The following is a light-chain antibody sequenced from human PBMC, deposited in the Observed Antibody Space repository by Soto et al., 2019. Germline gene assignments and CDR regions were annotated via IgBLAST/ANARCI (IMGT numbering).Light chain of an antibody. Sequence: QSALTQPASVSGSPGQSITISCTGTSSDVGGYNHVSWYQQHPGKAPKLMIFEVSNRPSGVSNRFSGSKSGYTASLTISGLQAEDEADYYCNSHTSSGFRVFGTGTKLTVL. CDR3: NSHTSSGFRV. J-gene: IGLJ1*01. CDR2: EVS. CDR1: SSDVGGYNH. V-gene: IGLV2-14*01.